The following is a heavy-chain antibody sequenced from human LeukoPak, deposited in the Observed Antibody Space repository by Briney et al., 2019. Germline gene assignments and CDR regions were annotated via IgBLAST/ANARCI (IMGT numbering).Heavy chain of an antibody. V-gene: IGHV3-23*01. CDR3: AKDLEIAAAGPYFDY. CDR1: GFTFSSYA. Sequence: PGGSLRLSCAASGFTFSSYAMSCVRHAPGKGLEWVSAISGSGGSTYYADSVKGRFTISRDNSKNTLYLQMNSLRAEDTAVYYCAKDLEIAAAGPYFDYWGQGTLVTVSS. D-gene: IGHD6-13*01. J-gene: IGHJ4*02. CDR2: ISGSGGST.